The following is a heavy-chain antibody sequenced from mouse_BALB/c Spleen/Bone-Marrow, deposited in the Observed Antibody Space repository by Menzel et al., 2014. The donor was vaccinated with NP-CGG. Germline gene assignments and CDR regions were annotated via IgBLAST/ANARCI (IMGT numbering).Heavy chain of an antibody. CDR2: ICPGSGNT. CDR1: GYTFTDYY. D-gene: IGHD2-10*01. V-gene: IGHV1-84*02. J-gene: IGHJ2*01. Sequence: VQLQQSGPELVKPGASVKISCKASGYTFTDYYINWVKQKPGQGLEWIGWICPGSGNTKYNEKFKGKATLTVDTSSSTAYMQLSSLTSEDTAVYFCARSPYYGNYDDYWGQGTTLTVSS. CDR3: ARSPYYGNYDDY.